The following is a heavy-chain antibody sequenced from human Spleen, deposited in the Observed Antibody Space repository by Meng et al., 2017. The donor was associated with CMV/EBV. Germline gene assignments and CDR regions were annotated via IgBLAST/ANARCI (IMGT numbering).Heavy chain of an antibody. CDR2: IWYDGSNK. D-gene: IGHD3-16*02. Sequence: GGSLRLSCAASGFTFSNYAIHWVRQAPGKGLEWVAIIWYDGSNKYYADSVKGRFTISRDDSKNTVYLQMNSLRAEDTAVYYCAKSISTFGGVIVPDYWGQGTLVTVSS. CDR1: GFTFSNYA. CDR3: AKSISTFGGVIVPDY. V-gene: IGHV3-33*06. J-gene: IGHJ4*02.